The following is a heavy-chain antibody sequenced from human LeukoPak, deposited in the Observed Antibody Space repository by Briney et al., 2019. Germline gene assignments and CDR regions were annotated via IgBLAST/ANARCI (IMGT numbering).Heavy chain of an antibody. V-gene: IGHV7-4-1*02. CDR2: INTNTGNP. CDR3: ARAPYGSGSYIFDY. J-gene: IGHJ4*02. CDR1: GYTFTSYA. D-gene: IGHD3-10*01. Sequence: ASVKVSCKASGYTFTSYAMNWVRQASGQGLEWMGWINTNTGNPTYAQGFTGRFVFSLDTSVSTAYLQISSLKAEDTAVYYCARAPYGSGSYIFDYWGQGTLVTVSS.